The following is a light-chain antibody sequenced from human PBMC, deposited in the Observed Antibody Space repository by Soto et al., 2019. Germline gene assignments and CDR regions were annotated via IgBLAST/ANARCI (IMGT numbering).Light chain of an antibody. V-gene: IGKV1-5*03. CDR2: KAS. CDR3: QHYNSYSEA. Sequence: IQMTQSPSTLSASVGDRVTITCRASQGIRNNLGWYQQKPGKAPKLLIYKASTLKSGVPSRFSGSGSGTEFTLTISSLQPDDFATYYCQHYNSYSEAFGQGTKVDIK. CDR1: QGIRNN. J-gene: IGKJ1*01.